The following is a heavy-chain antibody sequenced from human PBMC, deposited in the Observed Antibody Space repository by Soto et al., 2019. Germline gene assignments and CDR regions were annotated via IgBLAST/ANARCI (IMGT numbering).Heavy chain of an antibody. CDR3: ARGVYGAFWSLRSFYYDYGMDV. Sequence: SETLSLTCAVYGGSFSGYYWSWIRQPPAKGLEWIGEINHSGSTNYNPSLKSRVTITVDTSKNQFSLKLSSVTAADTAVYYCARGVYGAFWSLRSFYYDYGMDVWGQGTTVTVSS. CDR2: INHSGST. V-gene: IGHV4-34*01. D-gene: IGHD3-3*01. J-gene: IGHJ6*02. CDR1: GGSFSGYY.